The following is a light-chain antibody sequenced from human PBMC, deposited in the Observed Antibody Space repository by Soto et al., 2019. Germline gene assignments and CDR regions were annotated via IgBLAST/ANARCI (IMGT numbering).Light chain of an antibody. CDR1: QSVTSSY. CDR3: QQYVSSPLT. CDR2: GAS. Sequence: EVVMTQSPATLSVSPGERATLSCRASQSVTSSYLGWYQQKPGQAPRLLIYGASSRATGIPDRFSGSGSGTDFTLTISILEPEDFAVYYCQQYVSSPLTFGGGTKVDIK. J-gene: IGKJ4*01. V-gene: IGKV3-20*01.